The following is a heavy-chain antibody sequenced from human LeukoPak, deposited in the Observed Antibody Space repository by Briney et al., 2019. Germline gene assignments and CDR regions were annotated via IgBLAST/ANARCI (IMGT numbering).Heavy chain of an antibody. CDR1: GFTFSHYS. CDR2: ITSSSSHI. Sequence: GGSLRLSCAASGFTFSHYSIDWVRQAPGKGLERVASITSSSSHIYYADSVKGRFTISRDNAKNALYLQMNSLRAEDTAIYYCAKAGDATSPGGSFDSWGQGTLVTVSS. V-gene: IGHV3-21*01. CDR3: AKAGDATSPGGSFDS. D-gene: IGHD3-16*01. J-gene: IGHJ4*02.